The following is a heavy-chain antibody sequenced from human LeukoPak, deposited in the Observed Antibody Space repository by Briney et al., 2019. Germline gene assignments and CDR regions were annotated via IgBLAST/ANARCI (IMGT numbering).Heavy chain of an antibody. V-gene: IGHV3-23*01. D-gene: IGHD2-2*01. Sequence: QPGGSLRLSCEASGFSFSNYGMTWVRQAPGKGLEWVSAASGSGGISYYADSVKGRFTISRDNSKNTLYLLMNSLRGEDTAVYYCAKDLPDQPPRYYYMDVWGKGTTVTVSS. CDR2: ASGSGGIS. J-gene: IGHJ6*03. CDR3: AKDLPDQPPRYYYMDV. CDR1: GFSFSNYG.